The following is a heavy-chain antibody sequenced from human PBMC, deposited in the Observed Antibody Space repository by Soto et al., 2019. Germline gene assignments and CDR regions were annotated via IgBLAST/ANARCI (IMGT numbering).Heavy chain of an antibody. CDR1: GYSFTSYW. CDR2: IYPGDSDT. J-gene: IGHJ6*02. CDR3: ARAYYYGSGSLNYYGLDV. D-gene: IGHD3-10*01. Sequence: PGESLKISCKGSGYSFTSYWIGWVRQMPGKGLEWMGVIYPGDSDTRYSPSFQGQVTISADKSISTAYLQWSSLKASDTAMYYCARAYYYGSGSLNYYGLDVWGQGTTVIVSS. V-gene: IGHV5-51*01.